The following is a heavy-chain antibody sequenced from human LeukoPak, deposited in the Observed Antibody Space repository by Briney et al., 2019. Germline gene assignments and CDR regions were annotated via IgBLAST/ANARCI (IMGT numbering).Heavy chain of an antibody. CDR3: ARDPWGIGPAFDY. V-gene: IGHV3-74*01. Sequence: GGSLRLSCAASGFNFSSYWMHWVRQAPGKGLVWVSRINSDGSSTSYADSVKGRFTISRDTSKNTLSLQMNSLRDDDTAVYHCARDPWGIGPAFDYWGRGTLVTVSS. CDR1: GFNFSSYW. D-gene: IGHD1-26*01. J-gene: IGHJ4*02. CDR2: INSDGSST.